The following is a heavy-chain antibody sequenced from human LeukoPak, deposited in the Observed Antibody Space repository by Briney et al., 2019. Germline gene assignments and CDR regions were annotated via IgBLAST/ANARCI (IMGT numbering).Heavy chain of an antibody. Sequence: SETLSLTCTVSGGSISSSRYYWGWIRQPPGKGLEWIGGIYYSGSTYYNPSLQSRVTISIDTSKNQFSLKLSSVIAADTAVYYCASILLYSGSSGIDYWGQGILVTVSS. CDR3: ASILLYSGSSGIDY. D-gene: IGHD6-6*01. CDR1: GGSISSSRYY. J-gene: IGHJ4*02. CDR2: IYYSGST. V-gene: IGHV4-39*01.